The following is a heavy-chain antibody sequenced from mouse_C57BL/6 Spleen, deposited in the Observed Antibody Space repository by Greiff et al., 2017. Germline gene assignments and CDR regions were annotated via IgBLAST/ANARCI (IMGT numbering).Heavy chain of an antibody. J-gene: IGHJ3*01. D-gene: IGHD1-1*01. CDR3: ASPYGSSSFAY. CDR2: IHPNSGST. Sequence: QVQLQQPGAELVKPGASVKLSCKASGYTFTSYWMHWVKQRPGQGLEWIGMIHPNSGSTNYNEKFKSKATLTVDKSSSTAYMQLSSLTSEDSAVYYWASPYGSSSFAYWGQGTLVTVSA. V-gene: IGHV1-64*01. CDR1: GYTFTSYW.